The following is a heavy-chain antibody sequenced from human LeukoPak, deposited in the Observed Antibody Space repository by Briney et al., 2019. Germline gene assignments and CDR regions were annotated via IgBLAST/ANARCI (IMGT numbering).Heavy chain of an antibody. CDR3: ARNRCTGSSCFNDAFDI. CDR2: INPNSGAP. D-gene: IGHD2-2*01. V-gene: IGHV1-2*02. Sequence: ASVKVSCKASGYTFTDYYIHWVRQAPGQRLEWMGWINPNSGAPTYAQKFQGRVTMTRDTSISTAYMDLSRMTSDDTALYYCARNRCTGSSCFNDAFDIWGQGTMVAVSS. J-gene: IGHJ3*02. CDR1: GYTFTDYY.